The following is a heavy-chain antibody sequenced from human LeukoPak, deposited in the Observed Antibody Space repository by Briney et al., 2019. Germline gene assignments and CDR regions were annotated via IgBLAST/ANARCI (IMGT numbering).Heavy chain of an antibody. CDR2: SYPGESDT. V-gene: IGHV5-51*01. Sequence: GESLKISGKGSGYSFTSYWIGWVRQMPGKRLERMGISYPGESDTRHSPSFQGQVTISADKSISTAYLQWSSLKASDTAMYYCARLGLGMAFDYWGQGTLVTVSS. CDR3: ARLGLGMAFDY. J-gene: IGHJ4*02. D-gene: IGHD7-27*01. CDR1: GYSFTSYW.